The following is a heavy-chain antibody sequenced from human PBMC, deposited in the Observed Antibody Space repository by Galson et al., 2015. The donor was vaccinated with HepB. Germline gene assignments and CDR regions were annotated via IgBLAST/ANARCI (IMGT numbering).Heavy chain of an antibody. J-gene: IGHJ6*02. CDR2: IIPIFGTA. CDR3: ARTQTGGYSYGYVEYGQQLPDYYYGMDV. D-gene: IGHD5-18*01. Sequence: SVKVSCKASGGTFSSYAISWVRQAPGQGLEWMGGIIPIFGTANYAQKFQGRVTITADESTSTAYMELSSLRSEDTAVYYCARTQTGGYSYGYVEYGQQLPDYYYGMDVWGQGTTVTVSS. V-gene: IGHV1-69*13. CDR1: GGTFSSYA.